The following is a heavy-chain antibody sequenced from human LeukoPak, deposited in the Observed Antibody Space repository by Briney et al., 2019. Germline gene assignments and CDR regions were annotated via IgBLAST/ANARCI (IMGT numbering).Heavy chain of an antibody. J-gene: IGHJ3*02. Sequence: SVKVSCKASGYTFTSYAMHWVRQAPGQRLEWVGGIIPIFGTANYAQKFQGRVTITTDESTSTAYMELSSLRSEDTAVYYCAINLGYCSSTSCSLGAFDIWGQGTMVTVSS. CDR1: GYTFTSYA. CDR2: IIPIFGTA. CDR3: AINLGYCSSTSCSLGAFDI. D-gene: IGHD2-2*01. V-gene: IGHV1-69*05.